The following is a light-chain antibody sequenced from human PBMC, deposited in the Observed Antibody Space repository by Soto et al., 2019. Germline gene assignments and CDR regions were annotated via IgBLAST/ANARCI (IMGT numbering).Light chain of an antibody. V-gene: IGLV1-40*01. CDR1: SSNIGAGYD. CDR2: GNS. Sequence: QSVLTQPPSVSAAPGQKVTISCSGSSSNIGAGYDVHWYQQLPGTAPKLLIYGNSNRPSGVPDRFSGSKSGTSASLVITGLQAEDEADYYCQSYDSSLSALYVFGTGTKLTVL. J-gene: IGLJ1*01. CDR3: QSYDSSLSALYV.